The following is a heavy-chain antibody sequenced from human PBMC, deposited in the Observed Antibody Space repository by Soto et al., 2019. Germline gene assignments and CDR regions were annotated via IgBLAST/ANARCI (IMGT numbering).Heavy chain of an antibody. CDR2: ISYDGNNK. CDR3: TKDLWGGTPYYYGLEV. CDR1: GFTFSSHA. Sequence: QEQVVESGGGVVRPGRSLRLSCVASGFTFSSHAIHWVRQAPGKGLDWVAVISYDGNNKYYADSVKGRFTISRDNAKNTVYLQMNRLTTDDTPGYYCTKDLWGGTPYYYGLEVWGQGTTVTVSS. J-gene: IGHJ6*02. D-gene: IGHD1-7*01. V-gene: IGHV3-30*18.